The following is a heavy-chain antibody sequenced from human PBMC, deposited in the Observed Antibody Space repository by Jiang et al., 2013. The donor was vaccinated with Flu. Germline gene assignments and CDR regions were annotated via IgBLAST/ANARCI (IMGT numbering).Heavy chain of an antibody. CDR3: ARYGDYDWFDP. J-gene: IGHJ5*02. V-gene: IGHV3-7*01. D-gene: IGHD4-17*01. CDR2: IKQDGSEK. CDR1: GFTFSSYW. Sequence: GVVQPGGSLRLSRAASGFTFSSYWMSWVRQAPGKGLEWVANIKQDGSEKYYVDSVKGRFTISRDNAKNSLYLQMNSLRAEDTAVYYCARYGDYDWFDPWGQGTLVTVSS.